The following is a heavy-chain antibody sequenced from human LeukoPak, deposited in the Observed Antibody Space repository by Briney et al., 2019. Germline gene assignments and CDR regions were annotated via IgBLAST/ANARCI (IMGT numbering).Heavy chain of an antibody. CDR3: ARHKTSGSYPLDY. Sequence: SETLSLTCTDPGGSISTYFWSWIRQPPGKRLEWIGDVYFSGSTNYTPSVESRVTISVDTSKNQFSLTLSSVTAADSAVYYCARHKTSGSYPLDYWGQGILVTVSS. CDR2: VYFSGST. J-gene: IGHJ4*02. D-gene: IGHD1-26*01. CDR1: GGSISTYF. V-gene: IGHV4-59*08.